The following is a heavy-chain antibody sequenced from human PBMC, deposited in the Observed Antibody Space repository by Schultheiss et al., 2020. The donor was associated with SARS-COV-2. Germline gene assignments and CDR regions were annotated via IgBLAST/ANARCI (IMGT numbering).Heavy chain of an antibody. CDR3: ARAPYSSGWYRFDY. J-gene: IGHJ4*02. Sequence: ASVKVSCKASGYTFTGYYMHWVRQAPGQGLEWMGWINPNSGGTNYAQKFQGRVTMTRDTSISTAYMELSRLRSDDTAVYYCARAPYSSGWYRFDYWGQGTLVTVSS. D-gene: IGHD6-19*01. CDR2: INPNSGGT. CDR1: GYTFTGYY. V-gene: IGHV1-2*02.